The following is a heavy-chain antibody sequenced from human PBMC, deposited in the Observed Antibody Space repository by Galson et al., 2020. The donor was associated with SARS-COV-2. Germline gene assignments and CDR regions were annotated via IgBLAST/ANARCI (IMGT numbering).Heavy chain of an antibody. CDR1: GGPFNNYT. V-gene: IGHV1-69*02. CDR3: ARAKGDYYDSSGYYTLDYAFNI. Sequence: SVKVSCKASGGPFNNYTISWVRQAPGQGLEWMGRVIPMLSLANYAPKYQARVTITADKSTSTAYMELSSLRSEDTAVYYCARAKGDYYDSSGYYTLDYAFNIWGQETMVTVSS. CDR2: VIPMLSLA. J-gene: IGHJ3*02. D-gene: IGHD3-22*01.